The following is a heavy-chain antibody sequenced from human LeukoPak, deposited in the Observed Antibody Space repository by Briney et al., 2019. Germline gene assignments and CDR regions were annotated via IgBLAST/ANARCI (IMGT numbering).Heavy chain of an antibody. D-gene: IGHD2-21*02. V-gene: IGHV3-30-3*01. J-gene: IGHJ4*02. CDR2: ISYDGNNK. CDR1: GFAFSSYA. Sequence: PGGSLRLSCAASGFAFSSYALHWGRQAPGQGLQWVASISYDGNNKYYADSVRGRFTISIDSAKNTLYLQMNSLSTEDTAMYYCARSIVVVTYLAYWGQGTLVTVSS. CDR3: ARSIVVVTYLAY.